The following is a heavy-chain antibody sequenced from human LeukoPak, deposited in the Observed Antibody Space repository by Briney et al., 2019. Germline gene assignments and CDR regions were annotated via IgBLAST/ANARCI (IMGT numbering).Heavy chain of an antibody. D-gene: IGHD5-18*01. V-gene: IGHV1-2*02. CDR2: INPNSGGT. Sequence: ASVKVSCKASGYTFTGYYMHWVRQAPGQGLEWMGWINPNSGGTNYAQKFQGRVTMTRDMSTSTVYMELSSLRSEDTAVYYCARSKDTAMVTDYWGQGTLVTVSS. CDR1: GYTFTGYY. J-gene: IGHJ4*02. CDR3: ARSKDTAMVTDY.